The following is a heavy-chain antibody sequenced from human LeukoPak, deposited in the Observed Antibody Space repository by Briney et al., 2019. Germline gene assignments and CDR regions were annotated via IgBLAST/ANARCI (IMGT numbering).Heavy chain of an antibody. CDR2: IYHSGST. CDR3: ARTYYDFWSGPRGVDYYYYMDV. Sequence: PSETLSLTCAVSGDSISTTNWWSWVRQTPGKGLEWIGEIYHSGSTNYNPSLKSRVTISVDKSKNQFSLKLSSVTAADTAVYYCARTYYDFWSGPRGVDYYYYMDVWGKGTTVTVSS. D-gene: IGHD3-3*01. J-gene: IGHJ6*03. CDR1: GDSISTTNW. V-gene: IGHV4-4*02.